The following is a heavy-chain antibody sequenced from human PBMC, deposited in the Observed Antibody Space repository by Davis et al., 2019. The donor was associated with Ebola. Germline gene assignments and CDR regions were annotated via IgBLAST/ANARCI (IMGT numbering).Heavy chain of an antibody. D-gene: IGHD3-9*01. CDR2: ISGSGGST. Sequence: GESLKISCAASGFTFSSYAMSWVRQAPGKGLEWVSAISGSGGSTYYADSVKGRFTISRDNSKNTLCLQMNSLRAEDTAVYYCAKQLRYFDWQYDYWGQGTLVTVSS. J-gene: IGHJ4*02. V-gene: IGHV3-23*01. CDR3: AKQLRYFDWQYDY. CDR1: GFTFSSYA.